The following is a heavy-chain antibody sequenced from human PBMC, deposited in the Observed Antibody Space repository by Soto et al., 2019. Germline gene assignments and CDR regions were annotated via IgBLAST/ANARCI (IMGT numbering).Heavy chain of an antibody. J-gene: IGHJ6*02. CDR1: GGSISSSF. CDR3: ARGNRDMEYYYYGMDV. Sequence: XESLSLPCSVSGGSISSSFWSWIRQPPGKELEWIGYISYSGSTTYNPSLKSRITLSVDTSKNQFSLRVASVTAADTAVYYCARGNRDMEYYYYGMDVWGQGTTVTVPS. D-gene: IGHD5-18*01. CDR2: ISYSGST. V-gene: IGHV4-59*01.